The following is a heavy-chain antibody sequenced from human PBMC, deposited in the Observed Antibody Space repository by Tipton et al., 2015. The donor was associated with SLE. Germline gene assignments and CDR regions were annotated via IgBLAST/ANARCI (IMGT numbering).Heavy chain of an antibody. J-gene: IGHJ4*02. V-gene: IGHV4-34*01. Sequence: TLSLTCAVYGGSFSSYYWNWIRQSPGKGLEWIGEINHSGSTNYNPSLKRRVTISLDTSKNQFSLKVTSVTAADTALYYCARGPRTSYFFDFWGQGTLVTVSS. CDR1: GGSFSSYY. D-gene: IGHD3/OR15-3a*01. CDR3: ARGPRTSYFFDF. CDR2: INHSGST.